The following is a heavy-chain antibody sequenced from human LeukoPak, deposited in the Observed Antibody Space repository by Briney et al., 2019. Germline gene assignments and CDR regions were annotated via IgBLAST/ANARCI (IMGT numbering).Heavy chain of an antibody. V-gene: IGHV3-23*01. CDR2: ISGSGGST. CDR3: AKPFSRAWDVIDV. CDR1: VYPPRVSI. J-gene: IGHJ3*01. Sequence: GGSLRLSCAPSVYPPRVSIISCGSQAPGKGLAWVSSISGSGGSTYYAGSLKGRFTISRENSKNTLYLQMNSLRVEDTAVCYCAKPFSRAWDVIDVWGQGTVVTVSS.